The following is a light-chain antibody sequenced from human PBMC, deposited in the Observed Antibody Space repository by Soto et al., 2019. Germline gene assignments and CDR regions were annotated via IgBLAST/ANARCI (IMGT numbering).Light chain of an antibody. J-gene: IGLJ2*01. CDR3: SSYAGSNVI. CDR1: SSDVGDYKY. CDR2: EVD. V-gene: IGLV2-8*01. Sequence: QSALTQPPSASGSPGQSVTISCTGTSSDVGDYKYVSWYQQHPGKAPKLMIYEVDKRPSGVPDRFSGSKSGNTASLVVSGLQAEDEADYFCSSYAGSNVIFGGGTQLTVL.